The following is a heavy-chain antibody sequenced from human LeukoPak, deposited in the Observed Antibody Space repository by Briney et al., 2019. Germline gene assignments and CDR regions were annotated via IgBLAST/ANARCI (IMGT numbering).Heavy chain of an antibody. V-gene: IGHV3-21*01. Sequence: GGSLRLSCAASTFTFSSYYMNWVRQAPGKGLEWVSSMSRSRDYTYYADSVKGRFTISRDNAKKSLYLQMNSLRAEDTAVYYCAVAGLSYWYFDLWGRGTLVTVSS. CDR2: MSRSRDYT. CDR1: TFTFSSYY. D-gene: IGHD6-19*01. CDR3: AVAGLSYWYFDL. J-gene: IGHJ2*01.